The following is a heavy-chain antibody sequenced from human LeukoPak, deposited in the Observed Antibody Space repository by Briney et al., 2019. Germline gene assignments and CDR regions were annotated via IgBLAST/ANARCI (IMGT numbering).Heavy chain of an antibody. CDR3: ARDTGSRNVGAFDI. J-gene: IGHJ3*02. CDR2: IYYTGST. Sequence: SETLSLTCTVSGGSVRAYYWSWIRQPPGKGLEWIGHIYYTGSTSYNASLKSRVTISVDTSKNQFSLKLSFVTAADTAVYYCARDTGSRNVGAFDIWGQGTMVTVSS. D-gene: IGHD2-8*02. V-gene: IGHV4-59*02. CDR1: GGSVRAYY.